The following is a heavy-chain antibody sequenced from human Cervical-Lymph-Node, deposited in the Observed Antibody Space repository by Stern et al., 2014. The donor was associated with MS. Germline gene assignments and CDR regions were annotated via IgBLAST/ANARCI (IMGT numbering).Heavy chain of an antibody. V-gene: IGHV3-33*01. Sequence: QVQLVQSGGGVVQPGRSLRLSCAASGFTFSSYGMHWVRPAPGKGLEWVAAKWYDGSNKYYADSVKGRFTISRDNSKNTLYLQMNSLRAEDTAVYYCARGPYSSGWYGNFDYWGQGTLVTVSS. CDR3: ARGPYSSGWYGNFDY. D-gene: IGHD6-19*01. J-gene: IGHJ4*02. CDR1: GFTFSSYG. CDR2: KWYDGSNK.